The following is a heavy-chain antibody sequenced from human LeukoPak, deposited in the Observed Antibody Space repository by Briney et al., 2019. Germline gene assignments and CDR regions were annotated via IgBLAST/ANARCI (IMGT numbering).Heavy chain of an antibody. D-gene: IGHD2-21*02. V-gene: IGHV3-30*04. CDR3: ARVLTPVVVTAIPGYDAFDI. CDR2: ISYDGSNK. CDR1: GFTFSSYA. Sequence: PGRSLRLSCAASGFTFSSYAMHWVRQAPGKGLEWVAVISYDGSNKYYADSVKGRFTISRDNSKNTLYLQMNSLRAEDTAVYYCARVLTPVVVTAIPGYDAFDIWGQGTMVTVSS. J-gene: IGHJ3*02.